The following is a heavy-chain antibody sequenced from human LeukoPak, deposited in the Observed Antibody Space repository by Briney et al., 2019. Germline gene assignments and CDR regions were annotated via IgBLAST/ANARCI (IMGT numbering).Heavy chain of an antibody. CDR2: INPNSGGT. V-gene: IGHV1-2*02. CDR3: AILRGYCSGGSCYSANYYFDY. D-gene: IGHD2-15*01. Sequence: ASVKVSCKASGYTFTSYDINWVRQATGQGLGWMGWINPNSGGTNYAQKFQGRVTMTRDTSISTAYMELSRLRSDDTAVYYCAILRGYCSGGSCYSANYYFDYWGQGTLVTVSS. CDR1: GYTFTSYD. J-gene: IGHJ4*02.